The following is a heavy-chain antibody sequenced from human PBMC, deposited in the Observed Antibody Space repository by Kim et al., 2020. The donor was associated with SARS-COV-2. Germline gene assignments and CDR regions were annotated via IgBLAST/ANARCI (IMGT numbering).Heavy chain of an antibody. CDR1: GFTFSTNW. D-gene: IGHD6-13*01. J-gene: IGHJ5*02. CDR2: IKQDGSEK. CDR3: VRRYSSSWSGFDP. Sequence: GGSLRLSCVASGFTFSTNWMSWVRQAPGKGLEWVANIKQDGSEKYFVDSVKGRFTISRDNAKNSLHLQMNSLRVEDTAVYYCVRRYSSSWSGFDPWGQGTLVTVSS. V-gene: IGHV3-7*01.